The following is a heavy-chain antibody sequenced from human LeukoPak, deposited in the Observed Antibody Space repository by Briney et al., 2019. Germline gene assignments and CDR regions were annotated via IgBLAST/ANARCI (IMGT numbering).Heavy chain of an antibody. CDR2: IIPVFGAA. V-gene: IGHV1-69*05. CDR1: GGTFSSHG. CDR3: ARRWPHSSGYYLYDY. D-gene: IGHD3-22*01. Sequence: SVKVSCKASGGTFSSHGMSWVRQAPGQGLEWVGGIIPVFGAANYAQKFQGRVTITTDESTSTAYMELSSLRSEDTALYYCARRWPHSSGYYLYDYWGQGTLVTVSS. J-gene: IGHJ4*02.